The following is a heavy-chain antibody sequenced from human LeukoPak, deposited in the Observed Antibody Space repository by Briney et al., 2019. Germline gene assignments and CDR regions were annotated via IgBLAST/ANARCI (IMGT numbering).Heavy chain of an antibody. J-gene: IGHJ4*02. CDR3: ARQKILDDNYDSSGYYVDQ. CDR2: IYYSGST. V-gene: IGHV4-39*01. Sequence: SETLSLTCTVSGGSISSSSYYWGWIRQPPGKGLEWIGSIYYSGSTYYNPSLKIRVTISADTSKNQFSLNLNSVTASDTAVYYCARQKILDDNYDSSGYYVDQWGQGSLVTVSS. D-gene: IGHD3-22*01. CDR1: GGSISSSSYY.